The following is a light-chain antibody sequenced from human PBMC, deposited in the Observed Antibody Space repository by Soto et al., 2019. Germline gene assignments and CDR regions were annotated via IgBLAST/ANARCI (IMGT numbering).Light chain of an antibody. J-gene: IGKJ4*01. CDR2: GAS. Sequence: EIVLAQSPGTLSLSPGERATLSCRASQSISSSQLAWYQQKRGQAPRLLIFGASSRVTGIPDRFSGSGSGTDFILTIARLEPEDFAVYYCHHYGGSVTTFGGGTKVEIK. CDR1: QSISSSQ. CDR3: HHYGGSVTT. V-gene: IGKV3-20*01.